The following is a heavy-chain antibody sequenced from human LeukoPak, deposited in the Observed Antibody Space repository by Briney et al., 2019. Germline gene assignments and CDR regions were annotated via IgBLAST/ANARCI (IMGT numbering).Heavy chain of an antibody. J-gene: IGHJ4*02. V-gene: IGHV3-48*03. CDR3: ARDLNWETY. D-gene: IGHD7-27*01. CDR1: GFTFSSYE. Sequence: GGSLRLSCAASGFTFSSYEMNWVRQAPGKGLEWVSYISSSGSTIYYADSVKGRFTISRDNAKNSLYLQMNSLRAGDTAVYYCARDLNWETYWGQGTLVSVSS. CDR2: ISSSGSTI.